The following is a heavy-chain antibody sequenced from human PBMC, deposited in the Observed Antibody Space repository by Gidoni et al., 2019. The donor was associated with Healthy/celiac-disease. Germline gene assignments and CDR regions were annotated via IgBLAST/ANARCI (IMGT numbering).Heavy chain of an antibody. CDR3: AKVDSSGYYYPDY. V-gene: IGHV3-30*18. CDR1: GCTFSSYG. Sequence: QVQLVESGGGVVQPGRSLRLSCAASGCTFSSYGMHWVRQAPGKGLEWVAVISYDGSNKYYADSVKGRFTISRDNSKNTLYLQMNSLRAEDTAVYYCAKVDSSGYYYPDYWGQGTLVTVSS. J-gene: IGHJ4*02. CDR2: ISYDGSNK. D-gene: IGHD3-22*01.